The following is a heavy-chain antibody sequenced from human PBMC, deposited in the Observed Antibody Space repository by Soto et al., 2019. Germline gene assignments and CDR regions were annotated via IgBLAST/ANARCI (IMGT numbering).Heavy chain of an antibody. V-gene: IGHV1-8*01. CDR1: GYTFTTYD. D-gene: IGHD3-10*01. CDR3: AGGHVSGTYFWYFDL. CDR2: MNPNSGNI. J-gene: IGHJ2*01. Sequence: GASVKVSCKTSGYTFTTYDVNWVRQATGQGLEWMGWMNPNSGNIAFAQKFQGRLTMTRNTSISTAYMELSSLRSEDTAVYYCAGGHVSGTYFWYFDLGGRGTLVTVPS.